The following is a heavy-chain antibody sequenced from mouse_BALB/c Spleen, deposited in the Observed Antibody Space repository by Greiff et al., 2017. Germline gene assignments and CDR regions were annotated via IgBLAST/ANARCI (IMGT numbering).Heavy chain of an antibody. CDR2: ISNGGGST. J-gene: IGHJ3*01. Sequence: EVQRVESGGGLVQPGGSLKLSCAASGFTFSSYTMSWVRQTPEKRLEWVAYISNGGGSTYYPDTVKGRFTISRDNAKNTLYLQMSSLKSEDTAMYYCARQEGYPFAYWGQGTLVTVSA. CDR1: GFTFSSYT. D-gene: IGHD2-14*01. CDR3: ARQEGYPFAY. V-gene: IGHV5-12-2*01.